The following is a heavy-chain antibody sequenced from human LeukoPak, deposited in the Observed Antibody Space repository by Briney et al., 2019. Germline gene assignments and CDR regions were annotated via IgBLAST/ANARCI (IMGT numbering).Heavy chain of an antibody. CDR2: IYPGDSDT. J-gene: IGHJ6*03. V-gene: IGHV5-51*01. Sequence: GESLKISCKGSGYSFTNYWIGWVRQMPGKGLEWMGIIYPGDSDTRYSPSFQGQVTISADKSISTAYLQWSSLKASDTAMYYCATIRGRDGFGGYYMDVWGKGTTVTVSS. D-gene: IGHD3-10*01. CDR3: ATIRGRDGFGGYYMDV. CDR1: GYSFTNYW.